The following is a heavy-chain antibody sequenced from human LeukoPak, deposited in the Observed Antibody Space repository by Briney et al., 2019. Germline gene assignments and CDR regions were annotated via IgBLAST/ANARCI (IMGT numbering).Heavy chain of an antibody. CDR3: ARGNIDGYSFGYPDYPRLSIDY. D-gene: IGHD5-18*01. J-gene: IGHJ4*02. Sequence: ASVKVSCKASGYTFTSNYMHWVRQAPGQGLEWMGIINPSGGRTNYAQKFQGRVTMTRDTSTSTVYMELSSLRSEDTAVYYCARGNIDGYSFGYPDYPRLSIDYWGQGTLVTVSS. V-gene: IGHV1-46*01. CDR1: GYTFTSNY. CDR2: INPSGGRT.